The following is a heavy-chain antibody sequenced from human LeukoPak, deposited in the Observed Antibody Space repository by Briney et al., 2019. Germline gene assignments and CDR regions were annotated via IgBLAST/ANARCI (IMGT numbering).Heavy chain of an antibody. CDR2: INLNSGGT. CDR1: GYTFTGHC. J-gene: IGHJ4*02. Sequence: ASVKVSCKASGYTFTGHCMHWVRQAPGQGLEWMGWINLNSGGTNDAQKFQRRVTMTRDTSISTAYMELGRLRSGDTAVYYCARSPDILTGENFDYWGQGTLVTVSS. CDR3: ARSPDILTGENFDY. D-gene: IGHD3-9*01. V-gene: IGHV1-2*02.